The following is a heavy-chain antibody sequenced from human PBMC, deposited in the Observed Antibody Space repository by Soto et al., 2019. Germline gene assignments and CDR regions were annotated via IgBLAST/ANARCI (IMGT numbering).Heavy chain of an antibody. D-gene: IGHD3-3*01. CDR1: EFSFSGYF. CDR3: AKRGITIFGVVTNYYSGVDV. CDR2: ISGSGGFT. V-gene: IGHV3-23*01. J-gene: IGHJ6*02. Sequence: PGGPMIHSCASSEFSFSGYFMHLVRQAPGQGLEWVSVISGSGGFTYYADSVKGRFTTSRDNSKNTLYLQMNSLRVEDTAIYYCAKRGITIFGVVTNYYSGVDVWGQGTKVTVSS.